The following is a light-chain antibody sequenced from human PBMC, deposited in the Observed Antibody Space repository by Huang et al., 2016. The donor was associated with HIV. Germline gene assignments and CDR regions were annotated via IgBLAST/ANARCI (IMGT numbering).Light chain of an antibody. CDR1: QSVSSNY. CDR2: GAS. Sequence: LSCRASQSVSSNYLAWYQQKPGQAPRLLIYGASSRATDIPDRFSDSGSGTDFTLTIIRLEPEDFAMYYCQQYGSSRGTFGQGTKVEIK. J-gene: IGKJ1*01. V-gene: IGKV3-20*01. CDR3: QQYGSSRGT.